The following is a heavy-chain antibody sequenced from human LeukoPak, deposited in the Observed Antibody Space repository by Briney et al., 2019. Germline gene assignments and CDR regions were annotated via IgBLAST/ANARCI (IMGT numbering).Heavy chain of an antibody. J-gene: IGHJ4*02. CDR1: GFTFSSYG. CDR2: ISGSGGST. D-gene: IGHD3-10*01. Sequence: GGSLRLSCAASGFTFSSYGMHWVRQAPGKGLEWVSAISGSGGSTYYADSVKGRFTISRDNSKNTLYLQMNSLRAEDTAVYYCARYYGSGSYYNAPLDYWGQGTLVTVSS. CDR3: ARYYGSGSYYNAPLDY. V-gene: IGHV3-23*01.